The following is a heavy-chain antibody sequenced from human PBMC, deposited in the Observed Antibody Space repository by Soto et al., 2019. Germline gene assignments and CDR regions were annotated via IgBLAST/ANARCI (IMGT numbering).Heavy chain of an antibody. CDR1: GGSFSTTHR. CDR2: VYDSGNT. D-gene: IGHD2-21*01. V-gene: IGHV4-4*02. CDR3: ARVYVFVGLAFSFDY. Sequence: QVQLQESGPEVVKPSGTLSLSCAASGGSFSTTHRWTWVRQAPGKGLEWIGEVYDSGNTNYSPSLKRRVTISQDKSKTEFYLKLTSGTAADTAVYYCARVYVFVGLAFSFDYWGQGALVTVSA. J-gene: IGHJ4*02.